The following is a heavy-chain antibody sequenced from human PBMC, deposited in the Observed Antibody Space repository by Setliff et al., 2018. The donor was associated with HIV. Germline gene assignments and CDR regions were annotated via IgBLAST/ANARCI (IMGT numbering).Heavy chain of an antibody. V-gene: IGHV7-4-1*02. J-gene: IGHJ5*02. CDR2: INTNTGNP. Sequence: VKVSCKASGYTFTTYSINWVRQAPGQGLEWMGWINTNTGNPTYAQGFTGRFGFSLDTSFSTAYLQISSLKAEDTAVYYCARDPYPNYDFWSGSLIRGWFDPWGQGTLVTVSS. CDR3: ARDPYPNYDFWSGSLIRGWFDP. CDR1: GYTFTTYS. D-gene: IGHD3-3*01.